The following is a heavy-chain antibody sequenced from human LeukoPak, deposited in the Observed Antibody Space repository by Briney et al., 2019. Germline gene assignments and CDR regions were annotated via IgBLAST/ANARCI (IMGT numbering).Heavy chain of an antibody. CDR2: ISGSGGST. V-gene: IGHV3-23*01. Sequence: PGGSLRLSCAASGFTFSSYAMSWVRQAPGKGLEWVSAISGSGGSTYYADSVKGRFTISRDNSKNTLYLQMNSLRAEDTAVYYCAKGDSDFDWPPGAFDIWGQGTMVTVSS. J-gene: IGHJ3*02. CDR3: AKGDSDFDWPPGAFDI. D-gene: IGHD3-9*01. CDR1: GFTFSSYA.